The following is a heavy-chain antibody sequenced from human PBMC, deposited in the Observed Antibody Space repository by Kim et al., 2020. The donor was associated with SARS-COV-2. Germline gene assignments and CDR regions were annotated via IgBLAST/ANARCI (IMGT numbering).Heavy chain of an antibody. CDR2: IYHSGST. CDR3: ASSLLGYSSSSPQYYFDY. J-gene: IGHJ4*02. Sequence: SETLSLTCAVSGGSISSSNWWSWVRQPPGKGLEWIGEIYHSGSTNYNPSLKSRVTISVDKSKNQFSLKLSSVTAADTAVYYCASSLLGYSSSSPQYYFDYWGQGTLVTVSS. V-gene: IGHV4-4*02. D-gene: IGHD6-6*01. CDR1: GGSISSSNW.